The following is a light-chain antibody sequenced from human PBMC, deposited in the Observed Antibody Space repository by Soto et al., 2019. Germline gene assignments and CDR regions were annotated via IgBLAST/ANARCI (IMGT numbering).Light chain of an antibody. J-gene: IGLJ1*01. Sequence: SYELTQPPSVSVSPGQTANITCSGDKLGERYASWYQQKPGQSPVLVIYQDTKRPSGIPERFSGSTSGNTATLTISETQAMDEADFYCQAWDSSTGVFGTGTKVTV. CDR1: KLGERY. CDR2: QDT. V-gene: IGLV3-1*01. CDR3: QAWDSSTGV.